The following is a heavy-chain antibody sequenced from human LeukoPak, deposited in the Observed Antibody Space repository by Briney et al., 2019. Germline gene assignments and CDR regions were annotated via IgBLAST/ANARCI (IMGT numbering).Heavy chain of an antibody. D-gene: IGHD2-21*02. CDR2: ISHSGST. Sequence: SETLSLTCAVSGSSISSGYFWGWIRQPPGKGLEWIGSISHSGSTFYNPSLKSRVTISIDTSKNQFSLKMTSVTAADTAVYYCARELSGGDYAYWGQGTLVTVSP. V-gene: IGHV4-38-2*02. CDR3: ARELSGGDYAY. CDR1: GSSISSGYF. J-gene: IGHJ4*02.